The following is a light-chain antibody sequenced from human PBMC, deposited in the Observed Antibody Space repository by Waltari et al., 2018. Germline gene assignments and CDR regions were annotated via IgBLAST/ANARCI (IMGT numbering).Light chain of an antibody. CDR1: RPIDKY. V-gene: IGKV1-39*01. CDR3: QQNSNSPLT. J-gene: IGKJ4*01. Sequence: DIQMTQSPSSLSASVGDRVTITCWASRPIDKYLSWYRQNPGRPPHLLIYGASNLQSGVPSRFSGSGSGTEFTLTINSLQPEDFATYYCQQNSNSPLTFGGGTRVEI. CDR2: GAS.